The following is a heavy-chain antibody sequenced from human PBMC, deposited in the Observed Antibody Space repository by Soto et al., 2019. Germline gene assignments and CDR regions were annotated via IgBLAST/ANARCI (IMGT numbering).Heavy chain of an antibody. CDR2: ISAYNGNT. J-gene: IGHJ4*02. D-gene: IGHD4-17*01. CDR3: AVYQDDYGDYRELDY. V-gene: IGHV1-18*01. Sequence: QVQLVQSGAEVKKPGASVKVSCKASGYTFTSYGISWVRQAPGQGLEWMGWISAYNGNTNYAQKLQGRVTMTTDTSTRTAYMELRSLRSDDTAVYYCAVYQDDYGDYRELDYWGQVTLVTVAS. CDR1: GYTFTSYG.